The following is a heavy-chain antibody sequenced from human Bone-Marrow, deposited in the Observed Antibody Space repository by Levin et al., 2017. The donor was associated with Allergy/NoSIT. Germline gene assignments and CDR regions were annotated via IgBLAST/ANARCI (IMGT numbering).Heavy chain of an antibody. J-gene: IGHJ4*02. V-gene: IGHV1-69*06. CDR3: AGSSSGTGHFDS. Sequence: SVKVSCKASGGIFSTYVISWVRRAPGQGLEWVGGIVPIFGTTHNAQKLQGRITITADKSTSTAYMELRGLGSEDTAVYYCAGSSSGTGHFDSWGQGTLVTVSS. D-gene: IGHD3/OR15-3a*01. CDR2: IVPIFGTT. CDR1: GGIFSTYV.